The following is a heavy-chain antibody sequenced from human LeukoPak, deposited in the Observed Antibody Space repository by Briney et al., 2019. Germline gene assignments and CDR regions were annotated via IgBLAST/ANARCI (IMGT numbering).Heavy chain of an antibody. V-gene: IGHV3-7*04. CDR2: IKQDGSKK. J-gene: IGHJ4*02. D-gene: IGHD5-24*01. CDR3: TRVGYIHEGIDY. CDR1: GFPFSSYW. Sequence: GSLRLSCVASGFPFSSYWMTWVRQAPGKGLEWVANIKQDGSKKSYVDSVKGRFTISRDNAKNSLYLQMNSLRAGDTAIYYCTRVGYIHEGIDYWRQRTLVTDSS.